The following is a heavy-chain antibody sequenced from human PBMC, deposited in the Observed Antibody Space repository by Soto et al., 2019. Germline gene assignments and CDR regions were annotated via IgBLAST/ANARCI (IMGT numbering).Heavy chain of an antibody. CDR2: INHTGGT. J-gene: IGHJ5*02. Sequence: LSLTCAVYGGTVNGYYWNWIRKPPGRGLEWIGEINHTGGTHYNPSLKSRVTMSVDTSKNQFSLRLSSVTAADTAIYYCATRITVFGLLIPPFDPWGQGTQVTVSS. CDR1: GGTVNGYY. D-gene: IGHD3-3*01. V-gene: IGHV4-34*08. CDR3: ATRITVFGLLIPPFDP.